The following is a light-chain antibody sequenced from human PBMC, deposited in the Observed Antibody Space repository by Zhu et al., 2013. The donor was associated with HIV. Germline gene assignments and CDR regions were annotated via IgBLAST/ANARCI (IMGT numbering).Light chain of an antibody. V-gene: IGKV4-1*01. J-gene: IGKJ1*01. Sequence: DIVMTQSPDSLAVSLGERATINCKSSQSVLYSSNNKNYLAWYQQKPGQPPKLLIYWASTRESGVPERFSGSGSGTDFTLTISSLQAEDVAVYYCQQYYTTPRTFGQGTTVEIK. CDR3: QQYYTTPRT. CDR1: QSVLYSSNNKNY. CDR2: WAS.